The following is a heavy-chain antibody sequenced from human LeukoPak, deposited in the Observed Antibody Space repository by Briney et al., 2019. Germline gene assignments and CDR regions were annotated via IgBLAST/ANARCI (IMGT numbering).Heavy chain of an antibody. Sequence: SETLSLTCTVSGGSISSSSYYRGWIRQPPGKGLEWIGSIYYSGSTYYNPSLKSRVTISVDTSKNQFSLKLSSVTAADTAVYYCASTMITFGGVIADDAFDIWGQGTMVTVSS. D-gene: IGHD3-16*02. CDR3: ASTMITFGGVIADDAFDI. CDR1: GGSISSSSYY. CDR2: IYYSGST. J-gene: IGHJ3*02. V-gene: IGHV4-39*01.